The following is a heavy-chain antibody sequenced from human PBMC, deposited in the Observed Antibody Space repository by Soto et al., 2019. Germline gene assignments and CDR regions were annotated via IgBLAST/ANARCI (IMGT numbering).Heavy chain of an antibody. V-gene: IGHV3-23*01. J-gene: IGHJ4*02. CDR2: ISGGGDNT. Sequence: GGSLRLSCAATGFTFNSYAMNWVRQAPGKGLEWVSSISGGGDNTYYADSVKGRFTISRDNSKNTLYLQMNSLRAEDTAVYYCAKGHSSGWYFDYWGQGTLVTVSS. CDR3: AKGHSSGWYFDY. CDR1: GFTFNSYA. D-gene: IGHD6-19*01.